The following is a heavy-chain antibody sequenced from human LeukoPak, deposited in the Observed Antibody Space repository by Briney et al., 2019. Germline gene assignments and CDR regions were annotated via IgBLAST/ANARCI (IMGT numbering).Heavy chain of an antibody. CDR2: INARGDT. J-gene: IGHJ5*02. Sequence: SETLSLTCAVYGWSFNDYYWNWIRQPPGKGLEWIGEINARGDTNYSPSLKSRVTISVDTSKKQFSLRLTSMIAADTALYYCARGQVPAARGYNWFDPWGQGTLVTVSS. CDR3: ARGQVPAARGYNWFDP. D-gene: IGHD2-2*01. V-gene: IGHV4-34*01. CDR1: GWSFNDYY.